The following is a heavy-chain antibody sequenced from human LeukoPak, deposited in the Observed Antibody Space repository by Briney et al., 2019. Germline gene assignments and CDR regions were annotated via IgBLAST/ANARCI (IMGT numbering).Heavy chain of an antibody. CDR1: GYTFTRYG. CDR2: ISGYNGNT. D-gene: IGHD3-10*01. CDR3: ARDSLYYGSGSYLGFDP. Sequence: AAVKVSCKASGYTFTRYGISWVRQAPGQGLEWMGWISGYNGNTNYAEKLQGRVTMTTDTSTSTVYMELRSLRSDDTAVYDCARDSLYYGSGSYLGFDPWGQGTLVTVSS. V-gene: IGHV1-18*01. J-gene: IGHJ5*02.